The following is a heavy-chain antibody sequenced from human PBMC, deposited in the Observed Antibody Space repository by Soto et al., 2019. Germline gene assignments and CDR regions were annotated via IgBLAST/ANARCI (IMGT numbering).Heavy chain of an antibody. V-gene: IGHV1-69*02. CDR2: IIPILGIA. CDR1: GGTFSSYT. CDR3: ARGGMPAATRMDV. Sequence: SVKVSCKASGGTFSSYTISWVRQAPGQGLEWMGRIIPILGIANYAQKFQGRVTITADKSTSTAYMELSSLRSEDTAVYYCARGGMPAATRMDVWGKGTTVTVSS. D-gene: IGHD2-15*01. J-gene: IGHJ6*04.